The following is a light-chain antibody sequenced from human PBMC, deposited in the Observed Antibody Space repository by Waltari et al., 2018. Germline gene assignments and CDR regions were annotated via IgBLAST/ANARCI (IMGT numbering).Light chain of an antibody. J-gene: IGKJ4*01. CDR3: QQYNQWPLT. Sequence: EIVMTQSPATLSVSRGGSATLSCRASLSIDDSLAWYQQKPGPPPRPLIHGASTRETGIPVRFSGSGSGTDFTLTITGLQSEDFAVYFCQQYNQWPLTFGRGTKVEIK. CDR2: GAS. V-gene: IGKV3-15*01. CDR1: LSIDDS.